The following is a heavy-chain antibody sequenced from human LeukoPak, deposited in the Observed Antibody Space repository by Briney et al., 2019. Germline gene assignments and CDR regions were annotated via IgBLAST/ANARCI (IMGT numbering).Heavy chain of an antibody. Sequence: SETLSLTCAVYGGSFSGYYWSWIRQPPGKGLEWIGEINHSGSTNYNPSLKSRVTISVDTSKNQFSLKLSSVTAADTAVYYCARGHSYCSGGSCYPRYYNYGMDVWGQGTTVTVSS. D-gene: IGHD2-15*01. CDR1: GGSFSGYY. CDR2: INHSGST. CDR3: ARGHSYCSGGSCYPRYYNYGMDV. J-gene: IGHJ6*02. V-gene: IGHV4-34*01.